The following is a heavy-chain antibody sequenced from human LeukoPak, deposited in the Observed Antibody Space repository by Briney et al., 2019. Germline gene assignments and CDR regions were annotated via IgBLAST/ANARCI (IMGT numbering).Heavy chain of an antibody. Sequence: QAGGSLRLSCAASGFTFSSYAMHWVRQAPGKGLEWVAVISYDGSNKYYADSVKGRFTISRDNSKNTLYLQMNSLRAEDTAVYYCATINPPNYDSSGYPIDYWGQGTLVTVSS. V-gene: IGHV3-30-3*01. J-gene: IGHJ4*02. D-gene: IGHD3-22*01. CDR1: GFTFSSYA. CDR3: ATINPPNYDSSGYPIDY. CDR2: ISYDGSNK.